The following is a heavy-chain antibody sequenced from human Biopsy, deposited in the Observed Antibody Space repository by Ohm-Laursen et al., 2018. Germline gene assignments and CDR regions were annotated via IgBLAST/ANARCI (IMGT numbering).Heavy chain of an antibody. J-gene: IGHJ4*02. Sequence: SVKVSCDVSGYTLNELSMHWVRQVPGKGLEWMGGFAPENGKTVYAQNFQARVSLTEDTSTDTAYMELRSLRSEDTAVYYCAADINVWNVNYWGQGTQVTVSS. CDR1: GYTLNELS. V-gene: IGHV1-24*01. CDR2: FAPENGKT. CDR3: AADINVWNVNY. D-gene: IGHD1-1*01.